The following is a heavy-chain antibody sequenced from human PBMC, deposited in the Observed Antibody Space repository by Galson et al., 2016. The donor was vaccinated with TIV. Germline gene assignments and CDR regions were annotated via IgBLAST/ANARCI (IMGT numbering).Heavy chain of an antibody. Sequence: SVKVSCKASGYTFTTYYMHWVRQAPGQGLEWMGIMNPSSDTTSYAQKFQGRVTMTRDTSTSTVYMELSSLRSEDTAVYYCTRGGTLTGYYTPDQRGYFDYGGQATLVTVSS. CDR2: MNPSSDTT. J-gene: IGHJ4*01. V-gene: IGHV1-46*01. D-gene: IGHD3-9*01. CDR1: GYTFTTYY. CDR3: TRGGTLTGYYTPDQRGYFDY.